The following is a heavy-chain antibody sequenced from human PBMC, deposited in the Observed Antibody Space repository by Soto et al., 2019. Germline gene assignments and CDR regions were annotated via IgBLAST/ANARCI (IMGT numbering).Heavy chain of an antibody. CDR2: ISHDGSKK. CDR1: DFIFTSYA. CDR3: AKDPYYYYYMDV. J-gene: IGHJ6*03. V-gene: IGHV3-30*18. Sequence: GGSLRLSCAASDFIFTSYAMHWVRQAPGKGLEWVAIISHDGSKKYHADSVKGRFTISRDNSKNTLYLQMNSLRAEDTAVYYCAKDPYYYYYMDVWGKGTTVTVSS.